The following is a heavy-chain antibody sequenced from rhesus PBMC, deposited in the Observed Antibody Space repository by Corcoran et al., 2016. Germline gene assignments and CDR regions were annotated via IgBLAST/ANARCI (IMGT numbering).Heavy chain of an antibody. Sequence: QVTWKESGPALVQPTQTLTLPCTSSGVSLTTSGMGVGWIRQPPGKALELLSRIYCDADKCYIPSLKSRLTISKDTSKNQVVLTVTNMDPMDTATYYCARGNSGRSGLDSWGQGVVVTVSS. V-gene: IGHV2-174*01. D-gene: IGHD3-16*01. CDR1: GVSLTTSGMG. CDR2: IYCDADK. J-gene: IGHJ6*01. CDR3: ARGNSGRSGLDS.